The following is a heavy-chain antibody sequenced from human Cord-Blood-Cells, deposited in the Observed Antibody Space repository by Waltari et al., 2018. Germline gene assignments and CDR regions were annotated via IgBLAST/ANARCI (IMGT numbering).Heavy chain of an antibody. CDR1: GGSISSYY. V-gene: IGHV4-4*07. J-gene: IGHJ4*02. CDR2: IHTSGST. Sequence: QVQLQESGPGLVKPSETLSLTCTVSGGSISSYYWSWIRQPAGKGLEWIGRIHTSGSTNYNPSLKSRVTMSVDTSKNQFSLKLSSVTAADTAVYYCARESGSKAARSFDYWGQGTLVTVSS. D-gene: IGHD6-6*01. CDR3: ARESGSKAARSFDY.